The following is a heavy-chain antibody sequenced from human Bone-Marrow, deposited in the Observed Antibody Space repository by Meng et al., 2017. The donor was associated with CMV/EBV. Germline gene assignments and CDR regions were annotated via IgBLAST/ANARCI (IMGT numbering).Heavy chain of an antibody. CDR1: GGTFSSYT. V-gene: IGHV1-69*02. CDR3: ARGTVGLQQWLLTYYYAMDV. Sequence: SVKVSCKASGGTFSSYTISWVRQAPGQGLEWMGRIIPILGIANYAQKFQGRVTITADKSTSTAYMELSSLRSEDTAVYYCARGTVGLQQWLLTYYYAMDVWGQGTTVTVSS. J-gene: IGHJ6*02. CDR2: IIPILGIA. D-gene: IGHD6-19*01.